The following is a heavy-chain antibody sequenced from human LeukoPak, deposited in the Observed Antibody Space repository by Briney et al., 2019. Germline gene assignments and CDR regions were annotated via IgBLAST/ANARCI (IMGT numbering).Heavy chain of an antibody. V-gene: IGHV1-2*02. CDR1: EYTFTGYY. Sequence: GASVKVSCKASEYTFTGYYMHWVRQAPGQGLEWMGWINPNSGGTNYAQKFQGRVTMTRDTSISTAYMELSRLTSDDTAVYYCARDRRGAYGDYATSYWGQGTLVTVSS. CDR3: ARDRRGAYGDYATSY. J-gene: IGHJ4*02. D-gene: IGHD4-17*01. CDR2: INPNSGGT.